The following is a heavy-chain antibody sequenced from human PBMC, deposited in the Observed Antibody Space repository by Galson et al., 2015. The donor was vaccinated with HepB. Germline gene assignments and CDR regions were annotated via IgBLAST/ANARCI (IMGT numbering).Heavy chain of an antibody. J-gene: IGHJ4*02. CDR2: ISYDGSNK. CDR3: ASPTQGSGSYFDY. D-gene: IGHD3-10*01. CDR1: GFTFSSSA. Sequence: SLRLSCAASGFTFSSSAMHWVRQAPGKGLEWVAVISYDGSNKYYADSVKGRFTISRDNSKNTLYLQMNSLRAEDTAVYYCASPTQGSGSYFDYWGQGTLVTVSS. V-gene: IGHV3-30-3*01.